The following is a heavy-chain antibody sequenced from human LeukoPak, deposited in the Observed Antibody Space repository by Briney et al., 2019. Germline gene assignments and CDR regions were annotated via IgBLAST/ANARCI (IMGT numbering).Heavy chain of an antibody. CDR3: AKYCSGGSCYGILDY. V-gene: IGHV3-23*01. CDR1: GFTFSSYA. CDR2: ISGSGGST. D-gene: IGHD2-15*01. Sequence: PGGSLRLSCAASGFTFSSYAMSWVRQAPGKGLEWVSAISGSGGSTYYADSVKGRFTISRDNSKNTLYLQMNSPRAEDTAVYYCAKYCSGGSCYGILDYWGQGTLVTVSS. J-gene: IGHJ4*02.